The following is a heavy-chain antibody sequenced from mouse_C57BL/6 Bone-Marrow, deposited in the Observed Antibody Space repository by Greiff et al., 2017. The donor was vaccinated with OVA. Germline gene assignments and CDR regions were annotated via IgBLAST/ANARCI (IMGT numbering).Heavy chain of an antibody. CDR2: INPNNGGT. V-gene: IGHV1-26*01. D-gene: IGHD2-2*01. CDR1: GYTFTDYY. J-gene: IGHJ2*01. CDR3: ARSPLLWLRHYFDY. Sequence: VQLQQSGPELVKPGASVKISCKASGYTFTDYYMNWVKQSHGKSLEWIGDINPNNGGTSYNQKFKGKATLTVDKSSSTAYMELRSLTSEDSAVYYCARSPLLWLRHYFDYWGQGTTLTVSS.